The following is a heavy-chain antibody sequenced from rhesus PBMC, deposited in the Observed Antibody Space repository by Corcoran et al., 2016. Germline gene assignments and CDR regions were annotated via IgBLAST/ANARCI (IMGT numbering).Heavy chain of an antibody. CDR1: GGSIRSDYD. V-gene: IGHV4-76*01. Sequence: QVQLQESGPGVLKPSATLSLTCAVSGGSIRSDYDWSWNRQPPGKGLECIGYIYGSNGDTNYNPSLKTRVTSSKDASRNQFSLRLKSVTAADTAVYYCARRHGPFDYWGQGLLVTVSS. J-gene: IGHJ4*01. CDR3: ARRHGPFDY. CDR2: IYGSNGDT.